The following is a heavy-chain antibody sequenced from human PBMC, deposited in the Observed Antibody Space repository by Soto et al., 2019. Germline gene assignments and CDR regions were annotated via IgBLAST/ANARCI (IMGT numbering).Heavy chain of an antibody. CDR3: ARDVGSGFDY. CDR2: ISSSSYI. D-gene: IGHD6-19*01. Sequence: GSLRLSCAASVFTFSSYSMNWVRQAPGKGLEWVSSISSSSYIYYADSVKGRFTISRDNAKNSLYLQMNSLRAEDTAVYYCARDVGSGFDYWGQGTLVTVSS. V-gene: IGHV3-21*01. CDR1: VFTFSSYS. J-gene: IGHJ4*02.